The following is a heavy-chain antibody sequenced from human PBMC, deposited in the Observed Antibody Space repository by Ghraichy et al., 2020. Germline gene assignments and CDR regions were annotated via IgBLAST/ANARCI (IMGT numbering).Heavy chain of an antibody. CDR2: IDWDDNK. V-gene: IGHV2-70*01. Sequence: SGPTLVKPTQTLTLICTFSGFSLSTSGMCVSWIRQPPGKALEWLALIDWDDNKYYSTSLKTRLTISKDTSKNQVVLTMTNMDPVDTATYYCARTYYYDSSGDTNWFDPWGQGTLVTVSS. J-gene: IGHJ5*02. D-gene: IGHD3-22*01. CDR1: GFSLSTSGMC. CDR3: ARTYYYDSSGDTNWFDP.